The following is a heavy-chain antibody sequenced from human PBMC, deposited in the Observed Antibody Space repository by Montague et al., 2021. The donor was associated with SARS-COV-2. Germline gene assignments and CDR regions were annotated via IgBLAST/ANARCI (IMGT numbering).Heavy chain of an antibody. CDR3: ARLRRYCVSNGFHACFDF. D-gene: IGHD6-25*01. V-gene: IGHV4-39*01. J-gene: IGHJ3*01. CDR1: GGSIINSIYY. Sequence: SETLSLTCIVSGGSIINSIYYWAWIRQPPGKGLEWIGSIYFTGNTYYNPSLKSRVTISVVTSKNQFSLKLSSVTAADTAVYYCARLRRYCVSNGFHACFDFWGQGAKVTVSS. CDR2: IYFTGNT.